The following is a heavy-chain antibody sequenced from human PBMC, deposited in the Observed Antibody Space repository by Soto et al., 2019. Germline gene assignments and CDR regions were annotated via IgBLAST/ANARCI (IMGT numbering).Heavy chain of an antibody. CDR1: GASVSSVY. D-gene: IGHD2-2*01. CDR2: MYFGGSF. CDR3: ARSCYDGTGFAVDP. J-gene: IGHJ5*02. V-gene: IGHV4-59*02. Sequence: SETLSLTCTVSGASVSSVYWSWIRQPPGKGLEWIGFMYFGGSFNYNPALTSRVTISVDTSKNQFSLKVTSVTAADTAVYYCARSCYDGTGFAVDPWGPGTLVTVSS.